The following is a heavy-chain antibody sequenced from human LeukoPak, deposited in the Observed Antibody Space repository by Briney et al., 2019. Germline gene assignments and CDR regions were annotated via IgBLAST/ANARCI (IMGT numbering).Heavy chain of an antibody. CDR2: IYTSGST. V-gene: IGHV4-4*07. Sequence: PSETLSLTCTVSGGSISSYYWSWIRQPAGKGLEWIGRIYTSGSTNYNPSLKSRVTMSVDTSKNQFSLKLSSVTAADTAVYYCARAPLLRFLEWADAFDIWGQGTMVTVSS. CDR3: ARAPLLRFLEWADAFDI. CDR1: GGSISSYY. J-gene: IGHJ3*02. D-gene: IGHD3-3*01.